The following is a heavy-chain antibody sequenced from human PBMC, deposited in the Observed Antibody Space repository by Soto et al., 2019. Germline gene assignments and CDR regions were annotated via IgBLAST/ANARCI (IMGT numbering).Heavy chain of an antibody. J-gene: IGHJ4*02. CDR1: GGSISSRKW. V-gene: IGHV4-4*02. Sequence: QVQLQESGPGLVKHSGTLSLTCAVSGGSISSRKWWSWVRQPPGKGLEWIGEIYHTGTTNYNPSLKTRVTISMDESNNHFSLKLSSVTAADTAVYYCARIESGTNFFDYWGQGTLVTVSS. D-gene: IGHD1-1*01. CDR2: IYHTGTT. CDR3: ARIESGTNFFDY.